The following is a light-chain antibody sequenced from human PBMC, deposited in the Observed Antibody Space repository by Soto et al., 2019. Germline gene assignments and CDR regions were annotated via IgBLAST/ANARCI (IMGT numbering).Light chain of an antibody. CDR2: GAS. CDR1: QSVSSSY. CDR3: QQYGSSPQT. Sequence: EIVLTQSPGTLSLSPGERATLTCRASQSVSSSYLGWYQQKLGQAPRLLIYGASSRATGIPDRFSGSGSGTDFTLTXXRXXXXXXXXYYCQQYGSSPQTFGQGTKVEIK. V-gene: IGKV3-20*01. J-gene: IGKJ1*01.